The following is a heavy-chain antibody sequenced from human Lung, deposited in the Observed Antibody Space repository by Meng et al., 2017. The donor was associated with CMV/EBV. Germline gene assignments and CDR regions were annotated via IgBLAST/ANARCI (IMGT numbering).Heavy chain of an antibody. Sequence: GGSLRLSCVASGFSFSTYAMHWVRQAPGKGLEWVAFIRFDGSNRDYAGSVKGRFTISRDNSKNTLYVQMNNLRPEDTAVYYCAKDGGGTLRGAIITKYYFDDWGQGXPVTVSS. D-gene: IGHD3-10*01. CDR1: GFSFSTYA. CDR3: AKDGGGTLRGAIITKYYFDD. V-gene: IGHV3-30*02. J-gene: IGHJ4*02. CDR2: IRFDGSNR.